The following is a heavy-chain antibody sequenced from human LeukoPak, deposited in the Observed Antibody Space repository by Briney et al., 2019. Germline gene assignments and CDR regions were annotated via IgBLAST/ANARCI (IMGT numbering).Heavy chain of an antibody. V-gene: IGHV4-39*07. CDR3: AREARFALPVVGSGDY. Sequence: SETLSLTCSVSGGSISSSNYYWGWIRQPPGKGREWIVTMFYNGATTSNPSLSSRVTMSIETSKNQFSLKLRSVTAADTAVYYCAREARFALPVVGSGDYWGQGTLATASS. D-gene: IGHD6-19*01. CDR2: MFYNGAT. J-gene: IGHJ4*02. CDR1: GGSISSSNYY.